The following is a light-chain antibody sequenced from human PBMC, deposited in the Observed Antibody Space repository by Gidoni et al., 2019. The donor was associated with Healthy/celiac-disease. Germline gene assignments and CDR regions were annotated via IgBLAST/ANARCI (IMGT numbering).Light chain of an antibody. CDR1: QSRLHSNGYNY. Sequence: DIVMTQSPLPLPVSPGESASISCRSSQSRLHSNGYNYLDWYLQKPGQSPQLLIYLGSNRASGVPDRFSGSGSGTDFTLKISRVEAEDVGVYYCMQALQTPLYTFGQGTKLEIK. J-gene: IGKJ2*01. V-gene: IGKV2-28*01. CDR3: MQALQTPLYT. CDR2: LGS.